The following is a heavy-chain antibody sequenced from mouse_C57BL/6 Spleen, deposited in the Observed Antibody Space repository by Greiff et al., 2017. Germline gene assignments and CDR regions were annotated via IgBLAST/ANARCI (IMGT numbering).Heavy chain of an antibody. Sequence: EVQLKQSGPELVKPGASVKISCKASGYSFTDYNMNWVKQSHGKGLEWIGVINPNYGTTSYNQKFKGKATVTVDQSSSTAYMQLNSLTAEDSAVYYSAREGAMDYWGQGTSVTVSS. CDR1: GYSFTDYN. CDR2: INPNYGTT. CDR3: AREGAMDY. V-gene: IGHV1-39*01. J-gene: IGHJ4*01.